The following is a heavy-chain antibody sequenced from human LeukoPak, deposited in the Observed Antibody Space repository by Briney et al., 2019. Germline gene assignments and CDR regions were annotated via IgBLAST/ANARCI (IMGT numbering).Heavy chain of an antibody. Sequence: WASVKVSCKASGYTFNANYIHWVRQAPGQGLEWMGWINPNSGETNYSQKFQGRVIVTRDTSISTAYMELSRLTSDDTAVYYCARVGTSYCSTRYGCYPVWYFDNWGQGTLVTVSA. V-gene: IGHV1-2*02. CDR2: INPNSGET. CDR3: ARVGTSYCSTRYGCYPVWYFDN. J-gene: IGHJ4*02. D-gene: IGHD2-2*01. CDR1: GYTFNANY.